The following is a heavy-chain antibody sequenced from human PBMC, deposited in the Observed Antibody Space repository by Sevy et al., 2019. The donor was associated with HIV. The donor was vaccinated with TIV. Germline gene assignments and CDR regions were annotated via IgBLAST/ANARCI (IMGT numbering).Heavy chain of an antibody. J-gene: IGHJ6*02. CDR3: AKDRGVATGSFYYYGMDV. CDR1: GLTFSSCG. D-gene: IGHD5-12*01. V-gene: IGHV3-30*18. CDR2: ISYDGINK. Sequence: GGSLRLSCEASGLTFSSCGMHWVRQAPGKGLEWVAVISYDGINKDYVDSVKGRFTISRDNSENTRYLQMNSLRAEDTAVYFCAKDRGVATGSFYYYGMDVWGQGTTVTVSS.